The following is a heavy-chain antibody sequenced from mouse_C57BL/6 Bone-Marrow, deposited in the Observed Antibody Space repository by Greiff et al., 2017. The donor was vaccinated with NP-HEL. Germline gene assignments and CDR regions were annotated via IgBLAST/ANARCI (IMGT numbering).Heavy chain of an antibody. Sequence: QVQLKESGAELARPGASVKLSCKASGYTFTSYGISWVKQRTGQGLEWIGEIYPRSGNTYYNEKFKGKATLTADKSASTAYMELRSLTSEDSAVYFCARYWGYFDYWGQGTTLTVSS. CDR1: GYTFTSYG. D-gene: IGHD4-1*01. J-gene: IGHJ2*01. CDR3: ARYWGYFDY. CDR2: IYPRSGNT. V-gene: IGHV1-81*01.